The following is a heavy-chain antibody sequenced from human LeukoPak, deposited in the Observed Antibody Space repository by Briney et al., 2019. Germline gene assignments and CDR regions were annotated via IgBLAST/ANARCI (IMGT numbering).Heavy chain of an antibody. J-gene: IGHJ3*01. Sequence: GRSLRLFCAVSGIPFKKYRMHWLRQAPGKGLVWVATIWHDGSPTMYADSAKCRFTISRDDSKNMLYLQMNSLRAEDTAEYYCVTHYKWDLLVHAFDFWGQGTRVTVSS. V-gene: IGHV3-33*01. CDR2: IWHDGSPT. CDR1: GIPFKKYR. D-gene: IGHD1-26*01. CDR3: VTHYKWDLLVHAFDF.